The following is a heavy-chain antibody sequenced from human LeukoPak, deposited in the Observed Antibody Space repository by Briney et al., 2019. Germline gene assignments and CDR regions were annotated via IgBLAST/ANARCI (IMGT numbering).Heavy chain of an antibody. CDR2: ISWNSGSI. J-gene: IGHJ4*02. V-gene: IGHV3-9*01. CDR1: GFTFDDYA. D-gene: IGHD5-24*01. CDR3: AKDLSRDGYNYGNDFDY. Sequence: PGRSLRLSCAASGFTFDDYAMHWVRHAPGKGLEWVSGISWNSGSIVYADSVKGRFTISRDNAKNSLYLQMNSLRAEDTALYYCAKDLSRDGYNYGNDFDYWGQGTLVTVSS.